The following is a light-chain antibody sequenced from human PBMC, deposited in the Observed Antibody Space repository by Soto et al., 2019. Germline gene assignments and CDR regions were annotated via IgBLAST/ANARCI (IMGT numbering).Light chain of an antibody. CDR2: DVS. CDR1: SSDVVYYNY. CDR3: SSNTSSITPHHV. J-gene: IGLJ1*01. V-gene: IGLV2-14*01. Sequence: QSVLTQPASLSGSPGQSITISCTGTSSDVVYYNYVSWYQQHPGKAPKLMIYDVSNRPSGVSNRFSGSKSGNTASLTISGLQAEDEADYYCSSNTSSITPHHVFGTGTKVTVL.